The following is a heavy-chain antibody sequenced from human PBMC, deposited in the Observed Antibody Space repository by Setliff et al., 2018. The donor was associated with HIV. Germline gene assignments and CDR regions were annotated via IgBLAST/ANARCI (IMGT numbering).Heavy chain of an antibody. CDR1: GFTFRSYA. J-gene: IGHJ3*02. CDR2: ITGSGEST. Sequence: LRLSCAASGFTFRSYAMNWVRQAPGKGLEWVSVITGSGESTGYADSVKGRFTISRDNAKNSLYLQMNSLRAEDTALYHCARVNYYDSSGLEIAFDIWGQGTMVTVSS. V-gene: IGHV3-20*01. CDR3: ARVNYYDSSGLEIAFDI. D-gene: IGHD3-22*01.